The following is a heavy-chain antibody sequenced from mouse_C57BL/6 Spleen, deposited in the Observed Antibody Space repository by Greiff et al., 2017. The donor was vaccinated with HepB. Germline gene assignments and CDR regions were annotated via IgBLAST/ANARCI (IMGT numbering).Heavy chain of an antibody. CDR2: ISSGSSTI. D-gene: IGHD2-2*01. Sequence: EVQLVESGGGLVKPGGSLKLSCAASGFTFSDYGMHWVRQAPEKGLEWVAYISSGSSTIYYADTVKGRFTISRDNAKNTLFLQMTSLRSEDTAMYYCARDGYDRGDWYFDVWGTGTTVTVSS. CDR3: ARDGYDRGDWYFDV. J-gene: IGHJ1*03. V-gene: IGHV5-17*01. CDR1: GFTFSDYG.